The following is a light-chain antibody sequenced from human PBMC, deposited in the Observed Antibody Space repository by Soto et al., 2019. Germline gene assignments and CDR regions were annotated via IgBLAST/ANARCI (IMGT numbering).Light chain of an antibody. J-gene: IGKJ2*01. CDR1: QGISSD. CDR2: DAS. V-gene: IGKV1-6*01. Sequence: AIPMTQSPSSLSASVGDRVTITCRASQGISSDLGWYHHKPGKAPKLLIYDASNLQTGVPSRFSGSGSGTDFTLTISSLQPEDFATYYCLQDYNYPYTFGQGTKLEIK. CDR3: LQDYNYPYT.